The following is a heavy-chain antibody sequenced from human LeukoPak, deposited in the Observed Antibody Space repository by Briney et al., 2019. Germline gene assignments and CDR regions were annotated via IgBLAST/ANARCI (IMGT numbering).Heavy chain of an antibody. CDR2: IDYSGST. CDR3: AGRPHYYYDSSGHLAFDI. CDR1: GGSVSSSSYY. V-gene: IGHV4-39*07. D-gene: IGHD3-22*01. J-gene: IGHJ3*02. Sequence: SETLSLTCTVSGGSVSSSSYYWGWIRQPPGKGLEWIGSIDYSGSTYYNPSLKSRVTISVDTSKNQFYLKLSSVTAADTAVYYCAGRPHYYYDSSGHLAFDIWGQGTMVTVSS.